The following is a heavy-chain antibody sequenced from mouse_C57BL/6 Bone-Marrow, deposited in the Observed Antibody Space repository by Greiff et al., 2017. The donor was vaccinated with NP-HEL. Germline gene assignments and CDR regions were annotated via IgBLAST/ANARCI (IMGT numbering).Heavy chain of an antibody. CDR1: GFTFSSYA. CDR2: ISDGGSYT. D-gene: IGHD2-3*01. CDR3: AREPPDVLDY. Sequence: EVQLQESGGGLVKPGGSLKLSCAASGFTFSSYAMSWVRQTPEKRLEWVATISDGGSYTYYPDNVKGRFTISRDNAKNNLYLQMSHLKSEDTAMYYCAREPPDVLDYWGQGTTLTVSS. V-gene: IGHV5-4*01. J-gene: IGHJ2*01.